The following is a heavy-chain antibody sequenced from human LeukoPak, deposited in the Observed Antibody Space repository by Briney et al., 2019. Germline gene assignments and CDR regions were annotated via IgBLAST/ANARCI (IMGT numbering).Heavy chain of an antibody. CDR3: AKVFPYYDSSGRYFDY. CDR2: ITGSSGST. D-gene: IGHD3-22*01. CDR1: GFTSSNYA. Sequence: SGGSLRLSCAASGFTSSNYAMIWVRQAPGKGLEWVSTITGSSGSTYYADSVKGRFSISRDNSKNTLYLQMNSLRAEDTAVYYCAKVFPYYDSSGRYFDYWGQGTLVTVSS. V-gene: IGHV3-23*01. J-gene: IGHJ4*02.